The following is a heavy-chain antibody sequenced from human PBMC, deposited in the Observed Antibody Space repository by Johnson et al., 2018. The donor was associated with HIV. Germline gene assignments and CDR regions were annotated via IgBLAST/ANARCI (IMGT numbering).Heavy chain of an antibody. J-gene: IGHJ3*02. Sequence: QVQLVESGGGVVQPGRSLTLSCAASGFTLSSHGIHWVRQAPGKGLEWVAIMWYDGSHLGCADSVKDRFTISRDVSKNTVYLQMSSLKPEDTAVYYCTRDRIQIWSYVGTFDTWGQGTMVTVSS. D-gene: IGHD5-18*01. CDR2: MWYDGSHL. CDR1: GFTLSSHG. CDR3: TRDRIQIWSYVGTFDT. V-gene: IGHV3-33*01.